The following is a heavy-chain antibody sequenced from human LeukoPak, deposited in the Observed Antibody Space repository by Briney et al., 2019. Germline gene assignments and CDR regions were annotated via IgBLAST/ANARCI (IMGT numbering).Heavy chain of an antibody. CDR2: IYSSGNT. Sequence: SETLSLTCTVSDGSVSSSSYSWDWIRQHPGKGLEWIGYIYSSGNTYYNPSLKSRITISLDTFKNQFSLSLSSVTAADTAMYYCVGDGNYVDYWGQGTLVTVSS. CDR1: DGSVSSSSYS. V-gene: IGHV4-31*03. J-gene: IGHJ4*02. CDR3: VGDGNYVDY.